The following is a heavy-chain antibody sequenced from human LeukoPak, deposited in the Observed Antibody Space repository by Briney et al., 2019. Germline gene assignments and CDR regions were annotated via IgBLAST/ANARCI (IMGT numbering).Heavy chain of an antibody. CDR1: GFTFSRNW. CDR2: INSDWSST. Sequence: GETLRLSCAASGFTFSRNWMHWVRQAPGKGLVWVSRINSDWSSTSYADFVKGRFTISRDNAKNTLHLQMNSLRAEDTAVYYCAKEGDGFVVHFDYWGQGTLVTV. J-gene: IGHJ4*02. D-gene: IGHD2-21*01. CDR3: AKEGDGFVVHFDY. V-gene: IGHV3-74*01.